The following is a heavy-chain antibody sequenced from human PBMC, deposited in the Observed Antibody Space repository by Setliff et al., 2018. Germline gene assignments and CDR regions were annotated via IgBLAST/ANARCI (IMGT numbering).Heavy chain of an antibody. Sequence: GASVKVSCKTSGYTFTSSDINWVRRDTGQGLEWMGWMNPNNGDTGYAPKFQGRVTMTRDTSIRTAYMELSSLRSEDTAVYYCARGLYYYDSSGYYSLGGMDVWGQGTTVTVSS. D-gene: IGHD3-22*01. CDR2: MNPNNGDT. J-gene: IGHJ6*02. CDR1: GYTFTSSD. CDR3: ARGLYYYDSSGYYSLGGMDV. V-gene: IGHV1-8*01.